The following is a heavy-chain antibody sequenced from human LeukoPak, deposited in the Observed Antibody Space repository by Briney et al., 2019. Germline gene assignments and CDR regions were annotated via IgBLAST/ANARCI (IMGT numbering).Heavy chain of an antibody. CDR2: ISGSGGST. V-gene: IGHV3-23*01. CDR3: AKRGVVIRVILVGFHKEAYYFDS. J-gene: IGHJ4*02. D-gene: IGHD3-22*01. CDR1: GITLSNYG. Sequence: GGSLRLSCAVSGITLSNYGMSWVRQAPGKGLEWVAGISGSGGSTNYADSVKGRFSISRDNPKDTLYLQMNSLRAEDTAVYFCAKRGVVIRVILVGFHKEAYYFDSWGQGALVTVSS.